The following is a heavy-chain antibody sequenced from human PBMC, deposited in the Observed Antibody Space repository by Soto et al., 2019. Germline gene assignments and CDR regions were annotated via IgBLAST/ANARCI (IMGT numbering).Heavy chain of an antibody. CDR3: ARVVVVTAKGDAFDI. CDR1: GYAFTSYG. Sequence: QVQLVQSGAEVKKPGASVKVSCNASGYAFTSYGISWVRQAPGQGLEWMGWISAYNGNTNYAQKLQGRVTMTTDTSASTAYMELRSLRSDDTAVYYCARVVVVTAKGDAFDIWGQGTMVTVSS. D-gene: IGHD2-21*02. V-gene: IGHV1-18*01. J-gene: IGHJ3*02. CDR2: ISAYNGNT.